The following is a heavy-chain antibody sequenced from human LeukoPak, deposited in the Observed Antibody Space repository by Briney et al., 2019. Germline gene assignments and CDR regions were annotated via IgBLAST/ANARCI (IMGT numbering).Heavy chain of an antibody. Sequence: GGSLRLSCAASGFTFSRYWMHWVRQAPGKGLMWVSRISPDGSTTLYADSVKGRFTISRDNAKNTLYLQMNSLRAEDTAVYYCAKEAKEYGYYFDYWGQGTQVTVSS. CDR3: AKEAKEYGYYFDY. J-gene: IGHJ4*02. CDR2: ISPDGSTT. D-gene: IGHD2-2*01. CDR1: GFTFSRYW. V-gene: IGHV3-74*03.